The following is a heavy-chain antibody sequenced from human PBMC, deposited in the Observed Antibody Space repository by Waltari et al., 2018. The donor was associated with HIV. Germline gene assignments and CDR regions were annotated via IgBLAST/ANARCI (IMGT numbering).Heavy chain of an antibody. CDR3: AKAISRIGVTEYYFDY. J-gene: IGHJ4*02. V-gene: IGHV3-9*01. CDR2: ISWNSGRI. D-gene: IGHD6-19*01. Sequence: EVQLVESGGGLVQPGRSLRLSCAASGFPFDDKALHGVRQAPGKGLEWVSGISWNSGRIGYADSVKGRFTISRDNAKNSLYLQMNSLRFEDTALYYCAKAISRIGVTEYYFDYWGQGTLVTVSS. CDR1: GFPFDDKA.